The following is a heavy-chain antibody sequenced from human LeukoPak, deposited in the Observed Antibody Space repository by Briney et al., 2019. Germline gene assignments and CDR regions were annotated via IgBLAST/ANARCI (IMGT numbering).Heavy chain of an antibody. CDR3: ARGLLRGGGPTFDN. CDR2: IYHGGTS. V-gene: IGHV4-59*01. CDR1: GGSISTYQ. Sequence: PSETLSLTCTLSGGSISTYQWTWIRQPPGKRLEWIGYIYHGGTSNYNPSLKSRVTISVDMSQNQFSLRLTSVTAADTAVYYCARGLLRGGGPTFDNWGQGTLVAVAS. J-gene: IGHJ4*02. D-gene: IGHD2-15*01.